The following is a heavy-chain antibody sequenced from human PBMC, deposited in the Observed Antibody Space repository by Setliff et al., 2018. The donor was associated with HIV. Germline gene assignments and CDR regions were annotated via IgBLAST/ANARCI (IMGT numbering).Heavy chain of an antibody. J-gene: IGHJ5*02. CDR2: INFGGGT. V-gene: IGHV4-34*01. Sequence: SETLSLTCAVFDGSRSGIHWSWIRQPPGKGLEWIAEINFGGGTNHNPSLKSRVTISVDTSKSHASLMLRSVTAADTAVYYCARFRVERRLSNWFDPWGQGTLVTAPQ. CDR3: ARFRVERRLSNWFDP. D-gene: IGHD1-1*01. CDR1: DGSRSGIH.